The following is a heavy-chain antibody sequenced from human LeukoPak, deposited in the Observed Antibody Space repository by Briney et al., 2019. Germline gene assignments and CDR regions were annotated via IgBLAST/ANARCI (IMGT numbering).Heavy chain of an antibody. CDR2: INHSGST. V-gene: IGHV4-34*01. D-gene: IGHD6-13*01. J-gene: IGHJ4*02. CDR1: GGSISSYY. Sequence: SETLSLTCTVSGGSISSYYWSWIRLPPGKGLEWIGEINHSGSTNYNPSLKSRVTISVDTSKNQFSLKLSSVTAADTAVYYCARDPKNIAAADNSFDYWGQGTLVTVSS. CDR3: ARDPKNIAAADNSFDY.